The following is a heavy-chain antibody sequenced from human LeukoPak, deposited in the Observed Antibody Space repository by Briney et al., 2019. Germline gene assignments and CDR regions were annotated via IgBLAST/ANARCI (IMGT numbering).Heavy chain of an antibody. CDR1: GGSFSGYY. CDR2: INHSGST. J-gene: IGHJ5*02. D-gene: IGHD1-26*01. CDR3: AMNGQSGFSFDP. Sequence: SETLSLTCAVYGGSFSGYYWSWIRQPPGKGLEWIGEINHSGSTNYNSSLKSRVTISVDTSKNQFSLTLSSVTAADTAVYHCAMNGQSGFSFDPWGRGTLVTVSS. V-gene: IGHV4-34*01.